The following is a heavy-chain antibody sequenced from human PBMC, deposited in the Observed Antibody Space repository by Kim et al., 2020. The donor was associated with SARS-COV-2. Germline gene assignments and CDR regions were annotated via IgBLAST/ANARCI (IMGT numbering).Heavy chain of an antibody. CDR1: GFTFSSYG. D-gene: IGHD3-22*01. Sequence: GGSLRLSCAASGFTFSSYGMHWVRQAPGKGLEWVAVISYDGSNKYYADSVKGRFTISRDNSKNTLYLQMNTLRAEDTAVYYCAKDGGDSSGYYYGSLNYWGQGTLVTVSS. CDR2: ISYDGSNK. J-gene: IGHJ4*02. CDR3: AKDGGDSSGYYYGSLNY. V-gene: IGHV3-30*18.